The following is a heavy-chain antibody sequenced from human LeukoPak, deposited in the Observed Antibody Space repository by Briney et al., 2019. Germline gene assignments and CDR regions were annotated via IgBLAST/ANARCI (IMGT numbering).Heavy chain of an antibody. Sequence: GGSLRLSCAASAFTFSTYAMHWVRQTPGKGLEWVSSITRDSIYTFYADSVKGRFTISRDNAKNSLSLQMNSLRAEDTAVYYCARDPYNGYYGDDYYYYMDVWGKGTTVTISS. J-gene: IGHJ6*03. V-gene: IGHV3-21*01. D-gene: IGHD4-17*01. CDR1: AFTFSTYA. CDR3: ARDPYNGYYGDDYYYYMDV. CDR2: ITRDSIYT.